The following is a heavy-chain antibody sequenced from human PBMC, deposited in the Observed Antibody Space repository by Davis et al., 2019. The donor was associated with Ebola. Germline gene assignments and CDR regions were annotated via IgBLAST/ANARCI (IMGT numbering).Heavy chain of an antibody. CDR1: GYTFTGYY. Sequence: ASVKVSCKASGYTFTGYYMHWVRQAPGQGLEWMGWINPNSGGTNYAQKFQGRVTMTRDTSISTAYMELSRLRSDDTAVYYCARDGWFREFQNYYYYGMDVWGQGTTVTVSS. D-gene: IGHD3-10*01. J-gene: IGHJ6*02. V-gene: IGHV1-2*02. CDR2: INPNSGGT. CDR3: ARDGWFREFQNYYYYGMDV.